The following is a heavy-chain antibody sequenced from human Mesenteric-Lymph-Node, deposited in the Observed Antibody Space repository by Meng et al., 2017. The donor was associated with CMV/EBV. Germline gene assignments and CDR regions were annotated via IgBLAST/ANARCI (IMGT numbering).Heavy chain of an antibody. V-gene: IGHV3-30*14. CDR1: GFRFNSHA. D-gene: IGHD1-1*01. J-gene: IGHJ4*02. CDR2: ISFDAINR. CDR3: ARRQTTGRPAGPFDS. Sequence: SGFRFNSHAVHWVRQAPGKGLEWVAVISFDAINRFYADSVKGRFTVSRDNSRNTLYLQMDSLRTEDTAIYYCARRQTTGRPAGPFDSWGQGTLVTVSS.